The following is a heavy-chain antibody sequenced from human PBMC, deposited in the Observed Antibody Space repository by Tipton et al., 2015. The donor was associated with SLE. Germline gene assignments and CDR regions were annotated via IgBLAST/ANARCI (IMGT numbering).Heavy chain of an antibody. Sequence: LRLSCTVSGDSISSGAFYWSWVRRRPGRGLEWIGYIYYGGSTHYNPSLRSRVTISIDTSNNQFSLKLNSVTAADTAVYYCARERGERYTSRIDLWGQGTLVTVSS. J-gene: IGHJ5*02. CDR2: IYYGGST. CDR1: GDSISSGAFY. V-gene: IGHV4-31*02. CDR3: ARERGERYTSRIDL. D-gene: IGHD3-16*01.